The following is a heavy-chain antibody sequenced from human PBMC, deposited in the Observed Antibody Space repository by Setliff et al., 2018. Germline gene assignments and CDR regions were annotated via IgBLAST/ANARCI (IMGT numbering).Heavy chain of an antibody. CDR3: ARDVIQDAFDI. J-gene: IGHJ3*02. CDR1: GFTFSNYW. D-gene: IGHD5-18*01. CDR2: IKQDGNEK. Sequence: PGGSLRLSCAASGFTFSNYWMTWVRQAPGKGLEWVASIKQDGNEKYYVDSVKGRFTISRDNAKNSLYLQMNSLRAEDTALYYCARDVIQDAFDIWGQGTKVTVSS. V-gene: IGHV3-7*01.